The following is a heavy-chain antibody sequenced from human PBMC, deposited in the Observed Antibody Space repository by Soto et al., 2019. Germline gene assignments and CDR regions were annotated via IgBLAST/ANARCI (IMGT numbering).Heavy chain of an antibody. CDR1: GFTFSSYA. CDR2: ISGSGGST. D-gene: IGHD2-2*02. V-gene: IGHV3-23*01. J-gene: IGHJ6*02. CDR3: AKVLVPAAIADYYYYYGMDV. Sequence: EVQLLESGGGWVQPGGSLRLSCAASGFTFSSYAMSWVRQAPGKGLEWVSAISGSGGSTYYADSVKGRFTISRDNSKNTLSLQMNSRRAEDTAVYYCAKVLVPAAIADYYYYYGMDVWGQGTTVTVSS.